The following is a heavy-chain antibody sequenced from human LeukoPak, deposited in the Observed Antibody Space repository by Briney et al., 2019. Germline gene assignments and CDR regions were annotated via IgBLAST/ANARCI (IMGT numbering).Heavy chain of an antibody. CDR2: ISGSGGST. CDR3: AKDLGMVRGVPDAFDI. D-gene: IGHD3-10*01. CDR1: GFTFSSYA. J-gene: IGHJ3*02. Sequence: GVSLRLSCAASGFTFSSYAMSWVRQVPGKGLEWVSAISGSGGSTYYADSVKGRFTISRDNSKNTLYLQMNSLRAEDTAVYYCAKDLGMVRGVPDAFDIWGQGTMVTVSS. V-gene: IGHV3-23*01.